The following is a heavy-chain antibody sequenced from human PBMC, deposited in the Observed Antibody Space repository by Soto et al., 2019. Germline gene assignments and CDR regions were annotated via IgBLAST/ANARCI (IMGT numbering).Heavy chain of an antibody. CDR3: ARGVPAAGTDWFDP. CDR2: VSSTGSS. CDR1: GGYISNYY. Sequence: SETLSLTCTVSGGYISNYYWSWIRQPAEKRLEWIGRVSSTGSSYYNPALKSRVTISVDTSKNQVSLNLTSVTAADTAVYYCARGVPAAGTDWFDPWGQGTLVTVSS. D-gene: IGHD6-13*01. J-gene: IGHJ5*02. V-gene: IGHV4-4*07.